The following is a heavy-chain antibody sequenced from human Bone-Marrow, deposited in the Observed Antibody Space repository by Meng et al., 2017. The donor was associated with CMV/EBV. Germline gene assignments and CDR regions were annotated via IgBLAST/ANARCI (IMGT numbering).Heavy chain of an antibody. Sequence: GGSLRLSCAASGFTSSSYEMNWVRQAPGKGLEWVSYISSSGSTIYYADSVKGRFTIPRDNAKNSLYLQMNSLKAEDTAVYYCARIELYRYYYGMDVCGQGTTVTVSS. CDR1: GFTSSSYE. CDR3: ARIELYRYYYGMDV. D-gene: IGHD2-15*01. V-gene: IGHV3-48*03. J-gene: IGHJ6*01. CDR2: ISSSGSTI.